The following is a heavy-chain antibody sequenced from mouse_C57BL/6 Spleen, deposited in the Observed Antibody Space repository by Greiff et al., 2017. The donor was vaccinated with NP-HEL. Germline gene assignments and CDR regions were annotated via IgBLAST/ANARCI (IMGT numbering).Heavy chain of an antibody. V-gene: IGHV1-18*01. Sequence: EVHLVESGPELVKPGASVKIPCKASGYTFTDYNMDWVKQSHGKSLEWIGDINPNNGGTIYNQKFKGKATLTVDKSSSTAYMELRSLTSEDTAVYYCARSHYDNYAMDYWGQGTSVTVSS. CDR3: ARSHYDNYAMDY. CDR2: INPNNGGT. CDR1: GYTFTDYN. J-gene: IGHJ4*01. D-gene: IGHD1-1*01.